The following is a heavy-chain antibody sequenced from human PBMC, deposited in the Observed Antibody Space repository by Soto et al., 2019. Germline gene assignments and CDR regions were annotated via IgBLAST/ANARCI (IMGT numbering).Heavy chain of an antibody. V-gene: IGHV1-69*02. CDR1: GGTFSSYS. Sequence: QVQLVQSGAEVKKPGSSVKVSCKASGGTFSSYSVSWVRQAPGQGLEWMGRIIPFLGVANYAQKFQGSVTITADKSTSTAYMELSSLRSEDTAVYYCAKTRNDCSSVSCHLDYWGQGTLVTVSS. CDR3: AKTRNDCSSVSCHLDY. J-gene: IGHJ4*02. D-gene: IGHD2-15*01. CDR2: IIPFLGVA.